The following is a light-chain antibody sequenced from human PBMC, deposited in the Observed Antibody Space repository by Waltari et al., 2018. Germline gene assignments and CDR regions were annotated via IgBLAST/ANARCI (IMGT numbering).Light chain of an antibody. CDR3: MILHNNAVV. V-gene: IGLV5-45*01. CDR2: YRSDSTN. CDR1: SGLSVGTYK. J-gene: IGLJ3*02. Sequence: QAVLTQPASLSASPGASVSLTCTLRSGLSVGTYKIYWYPHRPGSPPQFLVKYRSDSTNERGSGVPSRFSGSRDTSANAGILLISGLQSEDEADYYCMILHNNAVVFGGGTRLTVL.